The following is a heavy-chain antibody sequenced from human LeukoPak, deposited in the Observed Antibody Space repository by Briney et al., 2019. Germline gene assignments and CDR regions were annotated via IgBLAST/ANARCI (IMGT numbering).Heavy chain of an antibody. D-gene: IGHD4/OR15-4a*01. CDR3: ARDLVPQPGEYYFDY. Sequence: GGSLRLSCAASGFTFSDHYMDWVRQAPGKGLEWVGRTRNKANSYTTEYAASVKGRFTISRDDSKNSLYLQMNSLKTEDKAVYYCARDLVPQPGEYYFDYWGQGTLVTVSS. CDR1: GFTFSDHY. V-gene: IGHV3-72*01. J-gene: IGHJ4*02. CDR2: TRNKANSYTT.